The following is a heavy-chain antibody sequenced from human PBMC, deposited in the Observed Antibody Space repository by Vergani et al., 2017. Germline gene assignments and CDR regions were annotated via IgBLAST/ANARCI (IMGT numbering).Heavy chain of an antibody. D-gene: IGHD3-3*01. CDR1: GFTFSSYG. V-gene: IGHV3-30*18. CDR2: ISYDGSNK. Sequence: QVQLVESGGGVVQPGRSLRLSCAASGFTFSSYGMYWVRQAPGKGLEWVAVISYDGSNKYYADSVKGRFTISRDNSKNTLYLQMDSLRAEDTAVYYCAKAAIFGVVMTLYFDYWGQGTLVTVSS. CDR3: AKAAIFGVVMTLYFDY. J-gene: IGHJ4*02.